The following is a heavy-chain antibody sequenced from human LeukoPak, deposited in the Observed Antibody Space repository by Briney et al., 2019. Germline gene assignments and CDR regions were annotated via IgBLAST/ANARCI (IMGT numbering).Heavy chain of an antibody. CDR1: GGSISSSSYY. D-gene: IGHD3-3*01. V-gene: IGHV4-39*07. J-gene: IGHJ3*02. CDR2: IYYSGST. CDR3: ARDSRFLEKGDAFDI. Sequence: SETLSLTCTVSGGSISSSSYYWGWIRQPPGKGLEWIGSIYYSGSTYYNPSLKSRVTISVDTSKNQFSLKLSSVTAADTAVYYCARDSRFLEKGDAFDIWGQGTMVTVSS.